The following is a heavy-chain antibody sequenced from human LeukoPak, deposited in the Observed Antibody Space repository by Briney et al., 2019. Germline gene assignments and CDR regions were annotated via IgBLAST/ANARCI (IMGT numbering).Heavy chain of an antibody. D-gene: IGHD1-26*01. CDR1: GFTFSSYS. J-gene: IGHJ6*02. CDR3: ARDSGSYFRYYGMDV. CDR2: ISSSSSTI. Sequence: PGGSLRLSCAASGFTFSSYSMNWVRQAPGKGLEWVSYISSSSSTIYYADSVKGRFTISGDNAKNSLYLQMNSLRAEDTAVYYCARDSGSYFRYYGMDVWGQGTTVTVS. V-gene: IGHV3-48*04.